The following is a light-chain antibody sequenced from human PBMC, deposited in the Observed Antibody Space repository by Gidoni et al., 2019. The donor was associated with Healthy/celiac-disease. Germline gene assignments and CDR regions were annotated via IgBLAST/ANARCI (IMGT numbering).Light chain of an antibody. V-gene: IGKV3-11*01. Sequence: EIVLTQSPATLSLSPGERTNLSCRASQRVSSYLAWYQQTPGQAPRLLIYDAYNRTTGIPARFSGSGSGTDFTLTISSLEPEDFAVYYCQQRSNWLTFGGGTKVEIK. J-gene: IGKJ4*01. CDR2: DAY. CDR1: QRVSSY. CDR3: QQRSNWLT.